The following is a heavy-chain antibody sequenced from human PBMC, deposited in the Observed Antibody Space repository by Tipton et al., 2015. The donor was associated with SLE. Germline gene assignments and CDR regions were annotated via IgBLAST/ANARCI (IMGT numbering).Heavy chain of an antibody. CDR3: AKVNIDDFWSGYKYYYYGMDV. J-gene: IGHJ6*02. CDR1: GFTFSSYA. V-gene: IGHV3-23*01. D-gene: IGHD3-3*01. CDR2: ISGSGGGT. Sequence: SLRLSCAASGFTFSSYAMNWVRQAPGKGLEWVSVISGSGGGTYYADSVKGRFTISRDNSKNTLYLQVNSLRADDTAVYYCAKVNIDDFWSGYKYYYYGMDVWGQGTTVTVSS.